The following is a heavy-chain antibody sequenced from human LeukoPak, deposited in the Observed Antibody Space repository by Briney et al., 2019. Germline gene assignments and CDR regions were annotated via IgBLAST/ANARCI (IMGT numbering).Heavy chain of an antibody. CDR3: ARLEYSSASAYLDY. V-gene: IGHV3-23*01. CDR1: GFTFSSYT. Sequence: LPGGSLRLSCAASGFTFSSYTMNWVRQAPGKGLEWVSAISGSGGSTYYADSVKGRFTISRDNSKNTLYLQMNSLRVEDTAVYYCARLEYSSASAYLDYWGQGTLVTVSS. D-gene: IGHD6-6*01. CDR2: ISGSGGST. J-gene: IGHJ4*02.